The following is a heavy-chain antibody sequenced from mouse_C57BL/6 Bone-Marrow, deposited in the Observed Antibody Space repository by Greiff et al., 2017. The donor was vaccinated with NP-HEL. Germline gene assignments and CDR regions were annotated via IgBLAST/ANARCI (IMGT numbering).Heavy chain of an antibody. CDR3: ASLYYYGSTPPY. CDR1: GYSFTSYY. Sequence: VQGVESGPELVKPGASVKISCKASGYSFTSYYIHWVKQRPGQGLEWIGWIYPGSGNTKYNEKFKGKATLTADTSSSTAYMQLSSLTSEDSAVYYCASLYYYGSTPPYWSQGTTLTVSA. D-gene: IGHD1-1*01. J-gene: IGHJ2*01. CDR2: IYPGSGNT. V-gene: IGHV1-66*01.